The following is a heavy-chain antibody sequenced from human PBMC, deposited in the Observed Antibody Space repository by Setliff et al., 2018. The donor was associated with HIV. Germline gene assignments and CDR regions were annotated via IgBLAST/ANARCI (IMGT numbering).Heavy chain of an antibody. CDR2: IYYSGSI. Sequence: SETLSLTCSVSGGSISSSSDYWGWIRQPPGKGLEWVGSIYYSGSIYYNPSLKSRVTISVDTPNNHSSLRLSSVTAADTALYYCARQNSGWGVGLYYFDYWGQGTLVTVSS. J-gene: IGHJ4*02. V-gene: IGHV4-39*01. D-gene: IGHD6-19*01. CDR3: ARQNSGWGVGLYYFDY. CDR1: GGSISSSSDY.